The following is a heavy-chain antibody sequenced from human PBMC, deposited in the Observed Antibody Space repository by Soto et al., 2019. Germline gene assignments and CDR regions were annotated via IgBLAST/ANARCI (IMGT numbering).Heavy chain of an antibody. CDR3: ATNEYSSFDDAFDI. CDR1: GFTFSSYS. V-gene: IGHV3-48*01. CDR2: ISSSSSTI. J-gene: IGHJ3*02. D-gene: IGHD6-6*01. Sequence: HPGGSLRLSCAASGFTFSSYSMNWVRQAPGKGLEWVSYISSSSSTIYYADSVKGRFTISRDNAKNSLYLQMNSLRAEDTAVYYCATNEYSSFDDAFDIWGQGTMVTVSS.